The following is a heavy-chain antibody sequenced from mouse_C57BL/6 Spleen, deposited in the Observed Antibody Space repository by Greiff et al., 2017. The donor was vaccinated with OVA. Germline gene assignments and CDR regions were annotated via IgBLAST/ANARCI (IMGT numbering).Heavy chain of an antibody. V-gene: IGHV5-16*01. D-gene: IGHD2-3*01. Sequence: EVKVEESEGGLVQPGSSMKLSCTASGFTFSDYYMAWVRQVPEKGLEWVANINYDGSSTYYLDSLKSRFIISRDNAKNILYLQMSSLKSEDTATYYCARAYDGYYDWYFDVWGTGTTDTVSS. CDR2: INYDGSST. CDR1: GFTFSDYY. J-gene: IGHJ1*03. CDR3: ARAYDGYYDWYFDV.